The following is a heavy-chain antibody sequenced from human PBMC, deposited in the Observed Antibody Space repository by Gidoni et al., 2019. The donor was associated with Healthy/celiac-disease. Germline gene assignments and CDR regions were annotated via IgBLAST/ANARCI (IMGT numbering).Heavy chain of an antibody. CDR3: TTAPGIAVALVRGDY. J-gene: IGHJ4*02. CDR1: GFTFSNAW. D-gene: IGHD6-19*01. V-gene: IGHV3-15*07. CDR2: IKSKTDGGTT. Sequence: EVQLVESGGGLVKPGGSLRLSCAASGFTFSNAWMNWVRQAPGKGLEWVGRIKSKTDGGTTDYAAPVKGRFTISRDDSKNTLYLQMNSLKTEDTAVYYCTTAPGIAVALVRGDYWGQGTLVTVSS.